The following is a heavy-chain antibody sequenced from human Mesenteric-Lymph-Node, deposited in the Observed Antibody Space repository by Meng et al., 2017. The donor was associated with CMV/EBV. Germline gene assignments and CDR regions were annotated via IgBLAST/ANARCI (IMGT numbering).Heavy chain of an antibody. J-gene: IGHJ4*02. CDR2: IRSNGFGGTI. CDR1: GFTFGDYT. Sequence: GESLKISCTYSGFTFGDYTMNWVRQAPGKGLEWVGFIRSNGFGGTIQYAASVKDRFTLSRVDSKSIAYLQMNRLRTEDTAIYYCGFSLGIQYFDYWGQGALVTVSS. D-gene: IGHD3-3*01. CDR3: GFSLGIQYFDY. V-gene: IGHV3-49*04.